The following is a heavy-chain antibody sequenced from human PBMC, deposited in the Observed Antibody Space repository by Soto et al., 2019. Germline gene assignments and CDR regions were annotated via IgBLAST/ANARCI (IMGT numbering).Heavy chain of an antibody. CDR1: GDTITSFY. CDR2: ISTTGNT. J-gene: IGHJ4*02. D-gene: IGHD1-7*01. Sequence: QVQLQESGPGLVKPSETLSLTCTVSGDTITSFYWNWIRQSAGKGLEWIGRISTTGNTHYNPSLESRVTMSLDTSKNQFSLKLTSVTAADTAVYYCEGESGENWSYEAYWGQGTLVTVSS. CDR3: EGESGENWSYEAY. V-gene: IGHV4-4*07.